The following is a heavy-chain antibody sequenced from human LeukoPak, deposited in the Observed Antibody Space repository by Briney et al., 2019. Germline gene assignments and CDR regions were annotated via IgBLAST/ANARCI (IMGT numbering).Heavy chain of an antibody. CDR3: ASPGIAAAGLPHDY. V-gene: IGHV4-39*07. J-gene: IGHJ4*02. D-gene: IGHD6-13*01. CDR1: GGSISSSSYY. CDR2: IYYSGST. Sequence: SETLSLTCTVSGGSISSSSYYWGWIRQPPGKGLEWIGGIYYSGSTYYNPSLKSRVTISVDTSKNQFSLKLSSVTAADTAVYYCASPGIAAAGLPHDYWGQGTLVTVSS.